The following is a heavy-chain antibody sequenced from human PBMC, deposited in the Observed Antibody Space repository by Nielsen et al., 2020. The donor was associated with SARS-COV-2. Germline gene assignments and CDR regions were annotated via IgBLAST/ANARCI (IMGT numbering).Heavy chain of an antibody. J-gene: IGHJ4*02. CDR2: INAGNGNT. D-gene: IGHD6-13*01. V-gene: IGHV1-3*01. CDR3: AQGIAAAGIAYYFDY. Sequence: ASVKVSCKASGYTFTSYAMHWVRQAPGQRLEWMGWINAGNGNTKYSQKFQGRVTITRDTSASTAYMELSSLRSDDTAVYYCAQGIAAAGIAYYFDYWGQGTLVTVSS. CDR1: GYTFTSYA.